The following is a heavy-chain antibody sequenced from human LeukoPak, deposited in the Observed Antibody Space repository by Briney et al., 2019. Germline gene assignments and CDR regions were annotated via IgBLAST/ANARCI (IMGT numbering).Heavy chain of an antibody. V-gene: IGHV3-21*01. CDR1: GFTFSSYS. CDR2: ISSSSSYR. D-gene: IGHD3-10*01. Sequence: PGGSLRLSCAASGFTFSSYSMNWVRQAPGKGLEWVSSISSSSSYRYYADSVKGRFTISRDNAKNSLYLQMNSLRAEDTAVYYCARDYGSGSYWVDYWGQGTLVTVSS. CDR3: ARDYGSGSYWVDY. J-gene: IGHJ4*02.